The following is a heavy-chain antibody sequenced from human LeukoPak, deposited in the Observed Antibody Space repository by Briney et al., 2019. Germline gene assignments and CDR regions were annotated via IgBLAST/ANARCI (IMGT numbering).Heavy chain of an antibody. CDR3: ARSTGYQLLLGNWFDP. CDR2: IIPIFGTA. D-gene: IGHD2-2*01. J-gene: IGHJ5*02. Sequence: ASVKVSCKASGGTFSSYAISWVRQAPGQGLEWMGGIIPIFGTANYAQKFQGRVTITADKSTSTAYMELSSLRSEDTAVYYCARSTGYQLLLGNWFDPWGQGTLVTVSS. CDR1: GGTFSSYA. V-gene: IGHV1-69*06.